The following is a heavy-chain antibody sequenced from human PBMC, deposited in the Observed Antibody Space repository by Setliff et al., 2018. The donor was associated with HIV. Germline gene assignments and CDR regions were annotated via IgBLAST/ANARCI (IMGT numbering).Heavy chain of an antibody. D-gene: IGHD3-3*01. Sequence: PGGSLRLSFEASGFNVEKSGMHWIRQAPGKGLEWVAVMYYDGVTTYYADSVKGRFTISRDGSKNMICLQMNSLRVDDTAVYYCARGRVLEWLLNHWGQGTRVTVSS. CDR3: ARGRVLEWLLNH. J-gene: IGHJ4*02. CDR1: GFNVEKSG. CDR2: MYYDGVTT. V-gene: IGHV3-30*12.